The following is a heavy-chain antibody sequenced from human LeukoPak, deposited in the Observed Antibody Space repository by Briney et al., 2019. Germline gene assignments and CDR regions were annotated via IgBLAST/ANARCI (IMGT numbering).Heavy chain of an antibody. J-gene: IGHJ4*02. Sequence: SETLSLTCTVSGGSISTSNYYWGWIRQPPGKGLEWIGNIFYSGSTYYSPSLKSRVTISLDTSRNQFSLKLSSVTAADTAVYYCARLTVTTLDYWGQGTLVTVSS. CDR1: GGSISTSNYY. V-gene: IGHV4-39*07. D-gene: IGHD4-17*01. CDR3: ARLTVTTLDY. CDR2: IFYSGST.